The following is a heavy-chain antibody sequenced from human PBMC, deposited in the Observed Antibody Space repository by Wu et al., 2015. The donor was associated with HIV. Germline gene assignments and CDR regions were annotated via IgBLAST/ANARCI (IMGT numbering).Heavy chain of an antibody. D-gene: IGHD2-2*01. CDR3: ARPGRAYCTSISCPPPGTEVECRLRTYGSGTGNGNVRSGPYPFLPFAYVLTRTRKPGPVRSRVPLSPRYGRTVDP. CDR2: IKPNSGGT. J-gene: IGHJ5*02. V-gene: IGHV1-2*02. Sequence: QVQLVQSGAEVKKPGASIKVSCKASGYIFSDYSIHWVRQAPGQGLEWMGWIKPNSGGTNYAQKFQGRITVTRDTSTNTAYMVLSRLRPDDTALYYCARPGRAYCTSISCPPPGTEVECRLRTYGSGTGNGNVRSGPYPFLPFAYVLTRTRKPGPVRSRVPLSPRYGRTVDP. CDR1: GYIFSDYS.